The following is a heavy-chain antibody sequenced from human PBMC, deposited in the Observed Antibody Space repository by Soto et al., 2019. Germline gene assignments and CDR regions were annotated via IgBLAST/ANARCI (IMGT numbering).Heavy chain of an antibody. J-gene: IGHJ6*02. Sequence: SETLSLTCTVPGGSVTSEGYYWSWIRQPPGKGLEWVGYVYNRGSTQYNPSLESRATISVDTSKNQVTLKLSSVTAADAAVYYCARDRGQVRAYTYGSNNYYYYGLDVWGPGTTVTVSS. CDR1: GGSVTSEGYY. D-gene: IGHD5-18*01. CDR3: ARDRGQVRAYTYGSNNYYYYGLDV. V-gene: IGHV4-61*08. CDR2: VYNRGST.